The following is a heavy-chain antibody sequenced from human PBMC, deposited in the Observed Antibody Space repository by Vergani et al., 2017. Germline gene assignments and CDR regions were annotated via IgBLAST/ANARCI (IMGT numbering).Heavy chain of an antibody. CDR1: GLTFSNYA. V-gene: IGHV3-33*06. Sequence: QVQLVESGGGVVQPGRSLRLSCAASGLTFSNYAMHWVRQAPGKGLEWGAVIWSDGSKKYYGDSVRGRFTSSRDNSKNTLYLQMNSLRAEDTAVYYCAKETQDDTVEAPAAIQGTFDNWGQGTLVTVSS. J-gene: IGHJ4*02. CDR3: AKETQDDTVEAPAAIQGTFDN. D-gene: IGHD2-2*02. CDR2: IWSDGSKK.